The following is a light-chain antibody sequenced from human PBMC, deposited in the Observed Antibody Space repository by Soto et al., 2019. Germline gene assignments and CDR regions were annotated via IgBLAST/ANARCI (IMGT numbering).Light chain of an antibody. J-gene: IGKJ2*01. Sequence: DIQMTQSPSALSASVGDRVTITCRASEGISDWLAWYQQQPGKAPKLLMHDASTLESGVSSRFSGSGSGTEFTLTINNLQPDDFVTYYCQQYKTYSANAFGQGTKVDIK. V-gene: IGKV1-5*01. CDR3: QQYKTYSANA. CDR1: EGISDW. CDR2: DAS.